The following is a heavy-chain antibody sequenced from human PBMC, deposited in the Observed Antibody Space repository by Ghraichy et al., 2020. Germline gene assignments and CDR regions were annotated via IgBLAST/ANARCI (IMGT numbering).Heavy chain of an antibody. Sequence: GGSLRLSCAVSGFTFSRYWMSWVRQGPGKGLEWVANIKQDGSEKFYVDSVKGRFTISRDNAKNSLYLQMNSLRAEDTAVYYCVRGENTAIVTCDYWGQGILVAVSS. J-gene: IGHJ4*02. CDR2: IKQDGSEK. CDR3: VRGENTAIVTCDY. V-gene: IGHV3-7*01. CDR1: GFTFSRYW. D-gene: IGHD5-18*01.